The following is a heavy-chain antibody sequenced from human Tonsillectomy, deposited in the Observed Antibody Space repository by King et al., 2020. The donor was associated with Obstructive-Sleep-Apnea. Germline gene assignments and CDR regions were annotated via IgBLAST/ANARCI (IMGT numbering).Heavy chain of an antibody. CDR1: GDSISSYY. D-gene: IGHD2-15*01. CDR3: ARTPFWWQPDSHYYGMDV. J-gene: IGHJ6*02. CDR2: VYYSGRT. V-gene: IGHV4-59*01. Sequence: PLQESGPGLVKPSETLSLTCTVSGDSISSYYWSWIRQPPGKGLEWIGYVYYSGRTNYNPSLKSRVTISVDTSKNQFSLNLISVTAADTAVYYCARTPFWWQPDSHYYGMDVWGQGTTVTVSS.